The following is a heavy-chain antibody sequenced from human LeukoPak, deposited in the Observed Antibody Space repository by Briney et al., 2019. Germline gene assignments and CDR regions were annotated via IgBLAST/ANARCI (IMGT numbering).Heavy chain of an antibody. V-gene: IGHV4-59*11. D-gene: IGHD3-16*01. Sequence: PSETLSLTCTVSGGSISGHYWTWVRQPPGEGLEWIGQIHYSGKADYNPSLRSRITMSVDTSKNQMSLKVTSVTAADTAVYYCARFGVDYDMDVWGQGTTVTVS. CDR2: IHYSGKA. J-gene: IGHJ6*02. CDR3: ARFGVDYDMDV. CDR1: GGSISGHY.